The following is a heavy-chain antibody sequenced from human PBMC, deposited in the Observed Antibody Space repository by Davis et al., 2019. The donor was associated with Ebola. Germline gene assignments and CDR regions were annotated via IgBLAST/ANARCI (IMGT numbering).Heavy chain of an antibody. D-gene: IGHD6-13*01. Sequence: MPSETLSLTCAVSGGSNSSGGYSWSWIRQPPGKGLEWIGYIYHSGSTYYNPSLKSRVTISVDRSKNQFSLKLSSVTAADTAVYYCARGKPFGSSFWFDPWGQGTLVTVSS. CDR2: IYHSGST. CDR3: ARGKPFGSSFWFDP. CDR1: GGSNSSGGYS. V-gene: IGHV4-30-2*01. J-gene: IGHJ5*02.